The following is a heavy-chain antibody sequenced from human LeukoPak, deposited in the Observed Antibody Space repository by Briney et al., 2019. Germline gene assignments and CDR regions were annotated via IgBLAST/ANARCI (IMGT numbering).Heavy chain of an antibody. CDR1: GFTFSSYW. V-gene: IGHV3-74*01. J-gene: IGHJ4*02. CDR3: ASVIAAAGPDY. Sequence: PGGSLRLSCAASGFTFSSYWMHWVRQAPGKGLVWVSRINSDGSSTSYADSVKGRFTISRDNAKNTLYLQMNGLRAEDTAVYYCASVIAAAGPDYWGQGTLVTVSS. CDR2: INSDGSST. D-gene: IGHD6-13*01.